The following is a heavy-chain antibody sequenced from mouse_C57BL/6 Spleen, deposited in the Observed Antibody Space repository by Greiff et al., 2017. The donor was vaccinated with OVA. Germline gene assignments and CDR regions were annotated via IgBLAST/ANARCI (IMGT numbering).Heavy chain of an antibody. Sequence: QVQLQQPGAELVRPGTSVKLSCKASGYTFTSYWMHWVKQRPGQGLEWIGVIDPSDSYTNYNQKFKGKATLTVDTSSSTAYMQLSSLTSEDSAVYYCARESITTVASRRSYAMDYWGQGTSVTVSS. CDR1: GYTFTSYW. V-gene: IGHV1-59*01. D-gene: IGHD1-1*01. CDR2: IDPSDSYT. J-gene: IGHJ4*01. CDR3: ARESITTVASRRSYAMDY.